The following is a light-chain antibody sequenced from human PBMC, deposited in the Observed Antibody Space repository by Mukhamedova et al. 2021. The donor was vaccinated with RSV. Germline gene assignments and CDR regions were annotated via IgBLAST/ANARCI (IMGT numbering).Light chain of an antibody. V-gene: IGLV2-14*03. CDR2: DAI. Sequence: PGEAPKLIIYDAIIRPSDISDRFSASKSGNTASLSISRLQPGDEADYYCSSHSSGDTLWVFGGGTKLTVL. J-gene: IGLJ3*02. CDR3: SSHSSGDTLWV.